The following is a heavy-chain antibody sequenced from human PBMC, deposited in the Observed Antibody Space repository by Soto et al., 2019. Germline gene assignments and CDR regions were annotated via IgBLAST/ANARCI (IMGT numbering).Heavy chain of an antibody. Sequence: GGSLRLSCAASGFTFSSYGMHWVRQAPGKGLEWVAVIWYDGSNKYYADSVKGRFTISRDNSKNTLYLQMNSLRAEDTAVYYCARDFRYCSGGSCPWGQGTLVTVSS. CDR2: IWYDGSNK. D-gene: IGHD2-15*01. V-gene: IGHV3-33*01. CDR3: ARDFRYCSGGSCP. J-gene: IGHJ5*02. CDR1: GFTFSSYG.